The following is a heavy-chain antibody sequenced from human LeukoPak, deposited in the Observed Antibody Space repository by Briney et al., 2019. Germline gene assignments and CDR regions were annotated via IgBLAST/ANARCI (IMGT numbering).Heavy chain of an antibody. J-gene: IGHJ4*02. CDR2: ISSSGSTI. D-gene: IGHD3-16*02. Sequence: PGGSLRLSCAASGFTFSSYEMNWVRQAPGKGLEWVSYISSSGSTIYYADSVKGRFTISRDNAKNSLYLQMNSLRAEDTAVYYCARARRYDYVWGSYRYTECYWGQGTLVTVSS. CDR3: ARARRYDYVWGSYRYTECY. CDR1: GFTFSSYE. V-gene: IGHV3-48*03.